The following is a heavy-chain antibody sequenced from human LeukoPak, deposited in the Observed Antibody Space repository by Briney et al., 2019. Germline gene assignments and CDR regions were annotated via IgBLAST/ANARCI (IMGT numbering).Heavy chain of an antibody. Sequence: PSETLSLTCTVSGGSISSYYWSWIRQPPGKGLEWIGYIYYSGSTNYNPSLKSRVTISVDTSKNQFSLKLSSVTAADTAVYYCVYEYGSGSYYTDYWGQGTLVTVSS. CDR3: VYEYGSGSYYTDY. CDR1: GGSISSYY. CDR2: IYYSGST. D-gene: IGHD3-10*01. J-gene: IGHJ4*02. V-gene: IGHV4-59*01.